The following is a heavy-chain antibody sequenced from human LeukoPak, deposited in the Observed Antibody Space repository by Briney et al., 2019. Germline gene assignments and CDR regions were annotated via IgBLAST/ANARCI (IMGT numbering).Heavy chain of an antibody. Sequence: SETLSLTCSASDGSISTIPYCGGWVRQPPGKGLEWIGSICYNGRTYYKPSLKSRVTISVDMSKSHFSLRLSSVTAADTAVYYCAGERNSACEFWGQGALVTVSS. CDR2: ICYNGRT. CDR3: AGERNSACEF. CDR1: DGSISTIPYC. J-gene: IGHJ4*02. V-gene: IGHV4-39*07. D-gene: IGHD5-12*01.